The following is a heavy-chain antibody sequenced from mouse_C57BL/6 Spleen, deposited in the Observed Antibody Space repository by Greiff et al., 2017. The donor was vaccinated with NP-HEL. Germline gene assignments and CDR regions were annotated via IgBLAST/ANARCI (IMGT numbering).Heavy chain of an antibody. CDR1: GYTFTDYE. J-gene: IGHJ2*01. Sequence: VQLQQSGAELVRPGASVTLSCKASGYTFTDYEMHWVKQTPVHGLEWIGAIDPETGGTAYNQKFKGKAILTADKSSSTAYMELRSLPSEDSAVSYCTRSVYYGVSLDYWGQGTTLTVSS. CDR2: IDPETGGT. V-gene: IGHV1-15*01. CDR3: TRSVYYGVSLDY. D-gene: IGHD2-13*01.